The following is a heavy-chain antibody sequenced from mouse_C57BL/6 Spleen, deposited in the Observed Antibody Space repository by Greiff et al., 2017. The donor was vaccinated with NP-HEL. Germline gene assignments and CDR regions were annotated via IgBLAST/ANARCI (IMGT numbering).Heavy chain of an antibody. CDR3: ARNYGSSWSYYFDY. D-gene: IGHD1-1*01. J-gene: IGHJ2*01. V-gene: IGHV5-17*01. CDR2: ISSGSSTI. CDR1: GFTFSDYG. Sequence: EVMLVESGGGLVKPGGSLKLSCAASGFTFSDYGMHWVRQAPEKGLEWVAYISSGSSTIYYADTVKGRFTISRDNAKNTLFLQMTSLRSEDTAMYYCARNYGSSWSYYFDYWGQGTTLTVSS.